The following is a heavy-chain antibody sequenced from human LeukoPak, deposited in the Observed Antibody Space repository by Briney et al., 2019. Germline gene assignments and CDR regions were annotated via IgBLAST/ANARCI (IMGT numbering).Heavy chain of an antibody. J-gene: IGHJ6*02. V-gene: IGHV4-59*12. Sequence: SETLSLTCTVSGGSISRYYWSWIRQPPGKGLEWIGYIYYSGSTNYNPSLKSRVTISVDTSKNQFSLKLSSVTAADTAVYYCARGYYDSSGYYQSLLYYYYGMDVWGQGTTVTVSS. D-gene: IGHD3-22*01. CDR1: GGSISRYY. CDR2: IYYSGST. CDR3: ARGYYDSSGYYQSLLYYYYGMDV.